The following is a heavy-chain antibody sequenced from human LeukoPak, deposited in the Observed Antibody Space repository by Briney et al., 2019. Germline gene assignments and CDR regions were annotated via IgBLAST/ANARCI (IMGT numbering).Heavy chain of an antibody. CDR3: VRAHNPGGWFDP. CDR1: GFTVSSNS. D-gene: IGHD3-10*01. Sequence: GGSLRLSCTVSGFTVSSNSMTWVRQAPGKGLEWVASINQDQNEIHYVDSVRGRFTISRDNAKNSLYLQMNSLTAEGTALYYCVRAHNPGGWFDPWGQGTLVTVSS. CDR2: INQDQNEI. J-gene: IGHJ5*02. V-gene: IGHV3-7*04.